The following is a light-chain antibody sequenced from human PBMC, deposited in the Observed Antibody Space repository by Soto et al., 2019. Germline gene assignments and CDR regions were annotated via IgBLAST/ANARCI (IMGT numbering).Light chain of an antibody. Sequence: EIVMTHTTATRSVSPGERAPLSCRASQSVSSNLAWYQQKPGQAPRLLIYGASTRATGIPARFSGSGSGTDFTLTINRLEPEDFAMYYCQQYGSSPPTFGQGTKVDI. CDR3: QQYGSSPPT. J-gene: IGKJ1*01. CDR2: GAS. CDR1: QSVSSN. V-gene: IGKV3-20*01.